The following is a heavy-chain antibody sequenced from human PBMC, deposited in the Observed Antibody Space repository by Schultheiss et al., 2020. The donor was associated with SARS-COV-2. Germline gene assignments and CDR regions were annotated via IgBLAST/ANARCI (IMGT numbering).Heavy chain of an antibody. CDR2: IYYSGST. D-gene: IGHD3-22*01. CDR1: GGSISSSSYY. CDR3: ARDRGSDSSGYYGGGYFDY. J-gene: IGHJ4*02. Sequence: SETLSLTCTVSGGSISSSSYYWGWIRQPPGKGLEWIGSIYYSGSTYYNPSLKSRVTISVDTSKNQFSLKLSSVTAADTAVYYCARDRGSDSSGYYGGGYFDYWGQGTLVTVSS. V-gene: IGHV4-39*07.